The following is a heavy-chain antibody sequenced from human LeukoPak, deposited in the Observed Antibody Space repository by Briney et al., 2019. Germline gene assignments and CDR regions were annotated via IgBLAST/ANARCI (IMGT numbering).Heavy chain of an antibody. D-gene: IGHD2-2*01. CDR2: IYYSGST. CDR1: GGSISSGGYY. J-gene: IGHJ4*02. Sequence: SETLSLTCTVSGGSISSGGYYWSWIRQHPGKGLEWIGYIYYSGSTYYNPSLKSRVTISVDTSKSQFSLKLSSVTAAGTAVYYCARGSSSTSGWGQGTLVTVSS. CDR3: ARGSSSTSG. V-gene: IGHV4-31*03.